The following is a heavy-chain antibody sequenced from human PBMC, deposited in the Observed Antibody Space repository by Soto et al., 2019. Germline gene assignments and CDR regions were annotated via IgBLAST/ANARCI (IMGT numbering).Heavy chain of an antibody. J-gene: IGHJ6*02. CDR1: GYSFTSYW. V-gene: IGHV5-51*01. CDR3: ARDRNTASSGYYYYGMAV. Sequence: GESLKISCKGSGYSFTSYWIGWVRQMPGKGLEWMGIIYPGDSDTRYSPSFQGQVTISADKSISTAYLQWSSLKASDTAMYYCARDRNTASSGYYYYGMAVWGQGTTVIVSS. CDR2: IYPGDSDT. D-gene: IGHD5-18*01.